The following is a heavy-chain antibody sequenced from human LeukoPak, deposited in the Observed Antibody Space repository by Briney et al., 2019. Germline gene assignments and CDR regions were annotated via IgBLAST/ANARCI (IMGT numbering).Heavy chain of an antibody. CDR3: ARDQGGNQLVGAFDI. Sequence: SVKVSCKASGGTFSSYAISWVRQAPGQGLEWMGRIIPIFGIANYAQKFQGRVTITADKSTSTAYMELSSLRSEDTAVYYCARDQGGNQLVGAFDIWGLGTMVTVSS. D-gene: IGHD4-23*01. CDR1: GGTFSSYA. J-gene: IGHJ3*02. V-gene: IGHV1-69*04. CDR2: IIPIFGIA.